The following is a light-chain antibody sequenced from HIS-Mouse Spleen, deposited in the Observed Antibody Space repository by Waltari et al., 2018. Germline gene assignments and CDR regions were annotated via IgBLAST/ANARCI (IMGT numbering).Light chain of an antibody. CDR1: VLAKKY. CDR3: YSAADNNVV. V-gene: IGLV3-27*01. J-gene: IGLJ2*01. CDR2: KES. Sequence: SYELTQPSSVSVSPGQTARITCSGDVLAKKYARWFQQKPGPAPVLVIYKESERPSGIPERFSGSSSGTTVTLTISGAQVEDEADYYCYSAADNNVVFGGGTKLTVL.